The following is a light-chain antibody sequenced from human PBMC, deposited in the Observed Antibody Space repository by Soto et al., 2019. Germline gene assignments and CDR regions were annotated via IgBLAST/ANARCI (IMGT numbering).Light chain of an antibody. V-gene: IGLV2-18*01. CDR2: EVS. CDR3: SLYTSSSTVV. Sequence: QSVLTQPPSVSGSPGQSVTISCTGTSSDVGSYNRVSWYQQPPGTAPKLMIYEVSNRPSGVPDRFSGSKSGNTASLTISGLQAEDEADYYCSLYTSSSTVVFGTGTKATVL. J-gene: IGLJ1*01. CDR1: SSDVGSYNR.